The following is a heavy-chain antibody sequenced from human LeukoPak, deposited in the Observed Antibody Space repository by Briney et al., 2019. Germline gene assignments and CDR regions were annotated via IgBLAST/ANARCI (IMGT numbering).Heavy chain of an antibody. V-gene: IGHV3-11*04. CDR1: GFSFSDYF. CDR2: VSSSGSTK. D-gene: IGHD1-26*01. CDR3: ARATATYSVSPGALDI. J-gene: IGHJ3*02. Sequence: GGSLRLSCAASGFSFSDYFMTWIRQAPGKGLEWISYVSSSGSTKYYADSVKGRFTISRDNAEKSLYLQMNSLGAEDTAIYYCARATATYSVSPGALDIWGQGTMVIVSS.